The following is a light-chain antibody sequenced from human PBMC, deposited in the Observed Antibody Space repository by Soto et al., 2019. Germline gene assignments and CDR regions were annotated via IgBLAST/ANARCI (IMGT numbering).Light chain of an antibody. V-gene: IGLV1-51*01. Sequence: QSVLTQPPSVSAAPGQKVTISCSGSSSNIGNNFVSWYQQFPGTAPKLLTYDNNKRPSGIPDRISGSKSGTSATLGITGLQIGDEADYYCGTWDNSLNVVVFGGGTKLTVL. J-gene: IGLJ2*01. CDR1: SSNIGNNF. CDR3: GTWDNSLNVVV. CDR2: DNN.